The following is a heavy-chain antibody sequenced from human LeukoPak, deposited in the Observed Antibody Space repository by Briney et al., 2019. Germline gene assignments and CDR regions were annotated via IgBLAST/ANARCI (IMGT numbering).Heavy chain of an antibody. CDR2: IYYSGST. D-gene: IGHD3-3*01. CDR3: ARGGPNDFWSDTYSFIDY. J-gene: IGHJ4*02. Sequence: SETLSLTCTVSGGSISSGDYYWSWIRQPPGKGLEWIGYIYYSGSTYYNPSLKSRVTISVDTSKNQFSLKLSSVTAADTAVYYCARGGPNDFWSDTYSFIDYWGQGTLVTVSP. CDR1: GGSISSGDYY. V-gene: IGHV4-30-4*01.